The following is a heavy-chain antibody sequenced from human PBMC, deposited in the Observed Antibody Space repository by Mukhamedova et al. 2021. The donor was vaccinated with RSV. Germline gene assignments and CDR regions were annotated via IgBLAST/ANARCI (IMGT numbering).Heavy chain of an antibody. J-gene: IGHJ4*02. CDR2: INHSGST. CDR3: ARARDSSGYYYAPYYFEY. Sequence: GEINHSGSTNYNPSLKSRVTISVDTSKNQFSLKLSSVTAADTAVYYCARARDSSGYYYAPYYFEYWGQGTLVTVSS. D-gene: IGHD3-22*01. V-gene: IGHV4-34*01.